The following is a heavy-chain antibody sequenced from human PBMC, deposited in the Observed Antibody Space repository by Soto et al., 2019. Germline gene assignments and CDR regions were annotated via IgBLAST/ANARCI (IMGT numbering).Heavy chain of an antibody. CDR1: GFTFDDYG. CDR3: AREEVTTRALGYYYYYMDV. V-gene: IGHV3-20*01. D-gene: IGHD4-17*01. Sequence: GGSLRLSCAASGFTFDDYGMSWVRQAPGKGLEWVSGINWNGGSTGYADSVKGRFTISRDNAKNSLYLQMNSLRAEDTALYHCAREEVTTRALGYYYYYMDVWGKGTTVTVSS. J-gene: IGHJ6*03. CDR2: INWNGGST.